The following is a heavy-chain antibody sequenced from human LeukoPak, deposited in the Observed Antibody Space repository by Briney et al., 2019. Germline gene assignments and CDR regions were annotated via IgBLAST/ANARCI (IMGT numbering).Heavy chain of an antibody. V-gene: IGHV3-23*01. CDR2: ISGSGGST. CDR3: ARDLGIWFGELLF. Sequence: TGGSLRLSCAASGFTFSSNEMNWVSQAPGKGLEWVSAISGSGGSTYYADSVKGRFTISRDNSKNTLYLQMNSLRAEDTAVYYCARDLGIWFGELLFWGQGTLVTVSS. J-gene: IGHJ4*02. D-gene: IGHD3-10*01. CDR1: GFTFSSNE.